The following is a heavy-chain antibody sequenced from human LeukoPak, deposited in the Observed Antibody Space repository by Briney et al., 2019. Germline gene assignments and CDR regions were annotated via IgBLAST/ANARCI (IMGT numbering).Heavy chain of an antibody. J-gene: IGHJ4*02. Sequence: GSLRLSCEASGFFFSSYCMHWVRQPPGKGLEWIGEINHSGSTNYNPSLKSRVTISVDTSKNQLSLKLSSVTAADTAVYYCASGPYYDSSGYYLVYFDYWGQGTLVTVSS. D-gene: IGHD3-22*01. V-gene: IGHV4-34*01. CDR1: GFFFSSYC. CDR3: ASGPYYDSSGYYLVYFDY. CDR2: INHSGST.